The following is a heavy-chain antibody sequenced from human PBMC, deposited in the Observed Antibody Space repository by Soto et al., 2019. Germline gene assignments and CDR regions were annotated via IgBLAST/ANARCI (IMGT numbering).Heavy chain of an antibody. CDR1: GGSFSGYY. CDR2: INHSGST. CDR3: ARGDPGIAVAGTRYYFDY. D-gene: IGHD6-19*01. J-gene: IGHJ4*02. Sequence: QVQLQQWGAGLLKPSETLSLTCAVYGGSFSGYYWSWIRQPPGKGLEWIGEINHSGSTNYNPSLKSRVTISVDTSKNQFSLKLSSVTAADTAVYYCARGDPGIAVAGTRYYFDYWGQGTLVTVSS. V-gene: IGHV4-34*01.